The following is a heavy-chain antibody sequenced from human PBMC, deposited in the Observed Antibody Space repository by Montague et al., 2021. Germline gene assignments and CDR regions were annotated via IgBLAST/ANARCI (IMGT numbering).Heavy chain of an antibody. D-gene: IGHD6-13*01. CDR3: AKNRAAPGRSSFDY. Sequence: SLRLSCAASGFTFSGYAMSWVRQAPGKGLEWVSGTSATGGGTFYADSVKGRFIISRDNSKNTLFLQMNSLRADDTVVYYCAKNRAAPGRSSFDYWGQGTLVTVSS. CDR1: GFTFSGYA. V-gene: IGHV3-23*01. CDR2: TSATGGGT. J-gene: IGHJ4*02.